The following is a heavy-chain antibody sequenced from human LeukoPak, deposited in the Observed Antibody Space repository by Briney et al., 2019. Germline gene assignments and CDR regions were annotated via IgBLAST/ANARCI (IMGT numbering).Heavy chain of an antibody. V-gene: IGHV4-59*01. J-gene: IGHJ5*02. D-gene: IGHD6-6*01. Sequence: SETLSLTCTVSGGSISSYYWSWIRQPPGKGLEWIGYIYYSGSTNYNPSLKSRVTISVDTSKNQFSLKLSSVTAADTAVYYCAREWGSSSSVWFDPWGQGTLVTVSS. CDR3: AREWGSSSSVWFDP. CDR2: IYYSGST. CDR1: GGSISSYY.